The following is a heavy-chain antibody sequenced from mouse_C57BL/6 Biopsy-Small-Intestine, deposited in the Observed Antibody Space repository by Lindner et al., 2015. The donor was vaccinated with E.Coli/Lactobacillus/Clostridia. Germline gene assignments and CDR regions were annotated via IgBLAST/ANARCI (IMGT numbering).Heavy chain of an antibody. V-gene: IGHV1-7*01. Sequence: VQLQESGAELAKPGASVKLSCKTSGYTFTIYWIHWIKQRPGQGLEWIGYINPSSGYNRYNQKFKDKATLTVDKTSSTAYMQLSSLTYEDSAVYYCARYYGNTYWYFDVWGDRDHGHRLL. J-gene: IGHJ1*01. CDR1: GYTFTIYW. CDR3: ARYYGNTYWYFDV. CDR2: INPSSGYN. D-gene: IGHD1-1*01.